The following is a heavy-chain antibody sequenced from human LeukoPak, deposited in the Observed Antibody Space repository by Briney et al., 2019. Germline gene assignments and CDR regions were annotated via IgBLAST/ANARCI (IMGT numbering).Heavy chain of an antibody. CDR3: AKDSGISMVRGVHYFDY. D-gene: IGHD3-10*01. V-gene: IGHV3-23*01. Sequence: GGSLRLSCAASGFTFSNYAMSWVRQAPGKGLEWVSAISGSGGTTHYADSVKGRFTISRDNSKNTLYLQMNSLRAEDTAVYYCAKDSGISMVRGVHYFDYWGQGTLLTVSS. CDR2: ISGSGGTT. J-gene: IGHJ4*02. CDR1: GFTFSNYA.